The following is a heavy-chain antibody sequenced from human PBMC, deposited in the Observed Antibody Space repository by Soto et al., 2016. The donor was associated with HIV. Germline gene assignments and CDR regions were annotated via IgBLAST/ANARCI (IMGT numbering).Heavy chain of an antibody. V-gene: IGHV3-15*01. CDR2: IKSKTDGGTT. Sequence: EVQLLESGGDLVRPGGSLRLSCVVSGITFSAYAMTWVRQAPGKGLEWVGRIKSKTDGGTTDYAAPVKGRFTISRDDSKNTLYLQMNSLKTEDTAVYYCTTGQGYSSSWYRGYYFDYWGQGTLVTVSS. D-gene: IGHD6-13*01. CDR1: GITFSAYA. J-gene: IGHJ4*02. CDR3: TTGQGYSSSWYRGYYFDY.